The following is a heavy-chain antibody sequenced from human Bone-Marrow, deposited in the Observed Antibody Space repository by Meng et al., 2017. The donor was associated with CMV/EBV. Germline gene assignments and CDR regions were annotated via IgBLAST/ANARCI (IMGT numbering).Heavy chain of an antibody. CDR3: AKLLSIAAPIGDYYFDY. CDR1: GFTFSSYA. D-gene: IGHD6-13*01. V-gene: IGHV3-23*01. CDR2: ISGSGGST. J-gene: IGHJ4*02. Sequence: GGSLRLFCAASGFTFSSYAMSWVRQAPGKGLEWVSAISGSGGSTYYADSVKGRFTISRDNSKNTLYLQMNSLRAEDTAVYYCAKLLSIAAPIGDYYFDYWGQGTLVTVSS.